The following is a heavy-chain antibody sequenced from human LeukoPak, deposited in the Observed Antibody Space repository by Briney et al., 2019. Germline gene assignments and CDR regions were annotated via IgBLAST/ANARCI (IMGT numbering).Heavy chain of an antibody. J-gene: IGHJ2*01. CDR3: ARGLKYYYDSSSYFGWYFDL. Sequence: ASVKVSCKASGYTFTGYYMHWVRQAPGQGLEWMGRINPNSGGTNYAQKFQGRVTMTRDTSISTAYMELSRLRSDDTAVYYCARGLKYYYDSSSYFGWYFDLWGRGTLVTVSS. CDR1: GYTFTGYY. V-gene: IGHV1-2*06. CDR2: INPNSGGT. D-gene: IGHD3-22*01.